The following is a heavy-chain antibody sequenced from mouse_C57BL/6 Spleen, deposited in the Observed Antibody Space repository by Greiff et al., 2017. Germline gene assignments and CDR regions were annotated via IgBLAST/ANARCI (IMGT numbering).Heavy chain of an antibody. CDR2: IGPGSGST. CDR1: GYTFTDYY. V-gene: IGHV1-77*01. J-gene: IGHJ4*01. CDR3: AREGPDWAMDY. Sequence: QVQLQQPGAELVRPGSSVKLSCKASGYTFTDYYINWVKQRPGQGLEWIGKIGPGSGSTYYNEKFKGKATLTADKSSSTAYMQLSSLTSEDSAVYFCAREGPDWAMDYWGQGTSVTVSS. D-gene: IGHD4-1*01.